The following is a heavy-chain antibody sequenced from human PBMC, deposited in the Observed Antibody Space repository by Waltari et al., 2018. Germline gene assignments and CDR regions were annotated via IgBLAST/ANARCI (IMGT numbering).Heavy chain of an antibody. V-gene: IGHV4-34*01. Sequence: QVQLHQWGAGLLKPSETLSLTCAVSGGPFTDYPGSGIPQSPDKGLEWIGEISHSGSTNYNPSLKSRVTMSVDTIKKQFSLKLTSVTAADTAVYFCARTWGYSPPLGWFDPWGRGTRVTVSS. D-gene: IGHD1-26*01. CDR3: ARTWGYSPPLGWFDP. CDR1: GGPFTDYP. J-gene: IGHJ5*02. CDR2: ISHSGST.